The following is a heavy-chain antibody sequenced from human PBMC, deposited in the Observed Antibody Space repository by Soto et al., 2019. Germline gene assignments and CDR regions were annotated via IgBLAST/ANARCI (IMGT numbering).Heavy chain of an antibody. CDR1: GFTFSDYY. Sequence: GGSLRLSCAASGFTFSDYYMSWIRQAPGKGLEWVSYISSSGSTIYYADSVKGRFTISRDNAKNSLYLQMNSLRAEDTAVYYCAGTIFGVVIREYYYMDVWGKGTTVTVSS. J-gene: IGHJ6*03. CDR2: ISSSGSTI. D-gene: IGHD3-3*01. V-gene: IGHV3-11*01. CDR3: AGTIFGVVIREYYYMDV.